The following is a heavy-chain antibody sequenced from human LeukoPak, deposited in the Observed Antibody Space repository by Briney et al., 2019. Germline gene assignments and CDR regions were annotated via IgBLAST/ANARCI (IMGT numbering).Heavy chain of an antibody. CDR2: IYYSGST. J-gene: IGHJ4*02. CDR1: GGSISSYY. V-gene: IGHV4-59*01. CDR3: ARDYSGHYDILTGYTYYFDY. Sequence: SETLSLTCTVSGGSISSYYWSWIRQPPGKGLEWIGYIYYSGSTNYNPSLKSRVTISVDTSKNQFSLKLSSVTAADTAVYYCARDYSGHYDILTGYTYYFDYWGQGTLVTVSS. D-gene: IGHD3-9*01.